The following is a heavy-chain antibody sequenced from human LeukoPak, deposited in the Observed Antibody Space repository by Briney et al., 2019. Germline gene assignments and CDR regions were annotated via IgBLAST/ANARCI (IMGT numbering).Heavy chain of an antibody. CDR1: GLTLSIYA. CDR2: ISSNEGST. D-gene: IGHD3-3*01. Sequence: GGSVSLSCAASGLTLSIYAVLGVRDAPGEGGEYVSAISSNEGSTSYAKSVKGRFTISSDNSTNTLYLQMGSLRAEDMAVYYCGRAPFGVVTNFDYWGRGPRATVSS. V-gene: IGHV3-64*01. CDR3: GRAPFGVVTNFDY. J-gene: IGHJ4*02.